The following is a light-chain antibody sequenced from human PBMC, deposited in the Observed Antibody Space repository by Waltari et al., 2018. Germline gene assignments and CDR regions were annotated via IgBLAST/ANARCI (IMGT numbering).Light chain of an antibody. CDR3: RSYGSIHPYAWET. Sequence: QSALTQPPSASGSPGQSVTISCTGTSSDIGAYNYVSWYQQHPGKAPILMIYEVTKRPPGVADRLPGYKACNTATLIVSGFQAEDEADYYSRSYGSIHPYAWETFGGGTKLTFL. V-gene: IGLV2-8*01. CDR1: SSDIGAYNY. CDR2: EVT. J-gene: IGLJ3*02.